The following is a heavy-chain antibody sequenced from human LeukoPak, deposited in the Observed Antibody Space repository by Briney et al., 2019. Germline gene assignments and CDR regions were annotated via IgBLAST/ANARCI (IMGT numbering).Heavy chain of an antibody. D-gene: IGHD2-2*01. Sequence: ASVKVSCKASGGTFSSYAISWVRQAPGQGLEWMGGIIPIFGTANYAQKFQGRVTITADESTSTAYMELSSLRSEDTAVYYCARGYCSSTSCSPGQFFDYWGQGTLVTVSS. CDR2: IIPIFGTA. J-gene: IGHJ4*02. CDR3: ARGYCSSTSCSPGQFFDY. V-gene: IGHV1-69*13. CDR1: GGTFSSYA.